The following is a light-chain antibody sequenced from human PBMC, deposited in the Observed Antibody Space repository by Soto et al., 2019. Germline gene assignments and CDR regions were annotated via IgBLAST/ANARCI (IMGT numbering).Light chain of an antibody. CDR3: SSYTSSSTPL. CDR1: SSDVGGYNY. CDR2: DVS. J-gene: IGLJ2*01. Sequence: QPVLTQPASVSGSPGQSITISCTGTSSDVGGYNYVSWYQQHPGKAPKLMIYDVSNRPSGVSNRFSGSKSGNTASLTISGLQAEDEADYSCSSYTSSSTPLFGGGTKLTVL. V-gene: IGLV2-14*01.